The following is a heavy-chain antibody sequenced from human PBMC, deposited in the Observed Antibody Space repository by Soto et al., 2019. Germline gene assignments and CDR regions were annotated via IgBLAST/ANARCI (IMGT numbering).Heavy chain of an antibody. CDR1: GGIFSNYA. D-gene: IGHD2-21*01. Sequence: QVHLVQSGAEVKKPGSSVKVSCKASGGIFSNYAITWVRQAPGRGLEWMGGIIPIYNAPKYAQKFQGRVTITADDSTDTVFMEMSSLRSEDTAVYFCARDPHPYCSADCIDGFDMWGQGTMVTVSS. J-gene: IGHJ3*02. CDR3: ARDPHPYCSADCIDGFDM. V-gene: IGHV1-69*01. CDR2: IIPIYNAP.